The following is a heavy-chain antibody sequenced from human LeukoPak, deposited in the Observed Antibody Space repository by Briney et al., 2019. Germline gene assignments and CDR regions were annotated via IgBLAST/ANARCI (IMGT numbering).Heavy chain of an antibody. CDR3: ARDGSGGRDYSNSRWIDP. Sequence: ASVKVSCKASGYTFTSYYMHWVRQAPGQGLEWMGIINPSGGSTSYAQKFQGRVTMTRDTSTSTVYMELSSLRSEDTAVYYCARDGSGGRDYSNSRWIDPWGQGTLVTVSS. J-gene: IGHJ5*02. D-gene: IGHD4-4*01. CDR2: INPSGGST. CDR1: GYTFTSYY. V-gene: IGHV1-46*01.